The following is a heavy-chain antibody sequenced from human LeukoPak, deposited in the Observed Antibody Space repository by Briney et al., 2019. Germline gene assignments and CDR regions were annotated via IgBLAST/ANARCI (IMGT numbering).Heavy chain of an antibody. D-gene: IGHD2-2*01. Sequence: SVKVSCKASGGTFSSYAISWVRQAPGQGLEWMGGIIPIFGTANYAQKFQGRVTITTDESTSTAYMELSSLRSEDTAVYYCARGRVLYCSSTSCYPYYHYMDVWGKGTTVTVSS. V-gene: IGHV1-69*05. CDR2: IIPIFGTA. CDR1: GGTFSSYA. J-gene: IGHJ6*03. CDR3: ARGRVLYCSSTSCYPYYHYMDV.